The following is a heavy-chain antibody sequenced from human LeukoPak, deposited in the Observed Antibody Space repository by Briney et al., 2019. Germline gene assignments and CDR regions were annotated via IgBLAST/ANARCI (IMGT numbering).Heavy chain of an antibody. D-gene: IGHD6-19*01. CDR1: GFTFSSYG. J-gene: IGHJ2*01. Sequence: GGSLRLSCAASGFTFSSYGMHWVRQAQGKGLEWVAVIWYDGSNKYYADSVKGRFTISRDNSKNTLYLQMNSLRAEDTAVYYCARDRQWLVHWYLDLWGRGTLVTVSS. CDR3: ARDRQWLVHWYLDL. CDR2: IWYDGSNK. V-gene: IGHV3-33*01.